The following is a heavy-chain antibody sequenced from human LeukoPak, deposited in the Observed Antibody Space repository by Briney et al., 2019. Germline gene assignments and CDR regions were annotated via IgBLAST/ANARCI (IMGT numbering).Heavy chain of an antibody. CDR1: GFTFSDYY. V-gene: IGHV3-11*01. J-gene: IGHJ4*02. CDR2: ISSSGSTI. Sequence: DPGGSLRLSCAASGFTFSDYYMGWIRQAPGKGLEWVSYISSSGSTIYYADSVKGRFTISRDNAKNSLYLQMNSLRAEDTAVYYCARGEYYDSSGYRAPYDYWGQGTLVTVSS. CDR3: ARGEYYDSSGYRAPYDY. D-gene: IGHD3-22*01.